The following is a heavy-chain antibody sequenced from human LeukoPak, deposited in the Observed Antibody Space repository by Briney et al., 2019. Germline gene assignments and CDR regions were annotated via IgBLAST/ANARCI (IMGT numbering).Heavy chain of an antibody. Sequence: ASVKVSCKTSGYSFTNYGISWVRQAPVQGLEWMGWISAYNGNPIYAQKLQGRVTMSTDTSTSTAYMELRSLRSDDTAVYYCARDSSSGSLGFDYWGQGTLVTVSS. V-gene: IGHV1-18*01. J-gene: IGHJ4*02. CDR2: ISAYNGNP. D-gene: IGHD6-19*01. CDR3: ARDSSSGSLGFDY. CDR1: GYSFTNYG.